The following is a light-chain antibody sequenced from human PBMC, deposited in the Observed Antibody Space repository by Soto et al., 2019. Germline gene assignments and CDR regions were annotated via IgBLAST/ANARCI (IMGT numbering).Light chain of an antibody. CDR2: AAS. CDR1: QSISSY. J-gene: IGKJ4*01. V-gene: IGKV1-39*01. CDR3: QQSYRTPQRT. Sequence: DIQMTQSPSSLSASVGDRVTIACRASQSISSYLNWYQQKPGKAPKLLIYAASSLQSGFPSRFSGSGSGTDFTLTISSLRPEDFATYYCQQSYRTPQRTFGGGTKVDIK.